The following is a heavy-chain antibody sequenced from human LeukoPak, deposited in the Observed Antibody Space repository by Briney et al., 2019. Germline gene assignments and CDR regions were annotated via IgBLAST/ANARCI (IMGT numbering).Heavy chain of an antibody. V-gene: IGHV3-74*01. CDR1: GFTFRTYW. J-gene: IGHJ5*02. CDR2: INTDGSGT. D-gene: IGHD3-16*01. Sequence: PGGSLRLSCAASGFTFRTYWMHWVRQAREKGLLWVSCINTDGSGTIYADSVKGRFTISRDNANNTLYLQMNSLRAEDTALYYCARAKPGGNWFDPWGQGTLVTVSS. CDR3: ARAKPGGNWFDP.